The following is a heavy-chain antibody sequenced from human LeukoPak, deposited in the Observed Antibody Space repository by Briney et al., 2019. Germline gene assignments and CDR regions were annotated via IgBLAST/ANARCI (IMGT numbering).Heavy chain of an antibody. J-gene: IGHJ5*02. D-gene: IGHD2-15*01. CDR2: INPNSGGT. Sequence: GASVKVSCKASGYTFTGYYMHWVRQAPGQGLEWMGWINPNSGGTNYAQKFQGRVTMTTDTSISTAYMELSRLRSDDTAVYYCARDGDCSGGSCYFSWGQGTLVTVSS. V-gene: IGHV1-2*02. CDR1: GYTFTGYY. CDR3: ARDGDCSGGSCYFS.